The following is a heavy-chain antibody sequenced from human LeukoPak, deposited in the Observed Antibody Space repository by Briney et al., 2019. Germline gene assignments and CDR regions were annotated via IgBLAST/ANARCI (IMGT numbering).Heavy chain of an antibody. V-gene: IGHV3-23*01. CDR2: ISGSGGTT. D-gene: IGHD3-22*01. J-gene: IGHJ4*02. CDR1: GFTFSSYA. CDR3: AKGGFYYDSSGD. Sequence: GGSLRLSCAASGFTFSSYAMSWVRQAPGKVLEWVSAISGSGGTTYYADSVKGRFTISRDNSKNTLYLQMNSLRAEDTAVYYCAKGGFYYDSSGDWGQGTLVTVSS.